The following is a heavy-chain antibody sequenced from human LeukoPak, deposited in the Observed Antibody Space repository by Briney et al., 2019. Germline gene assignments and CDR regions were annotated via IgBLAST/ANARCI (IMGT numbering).Heavy chain of an antibody. V-gene: IGHV5-51*01. J-gene: IGHJ4*02. Sequence: GESLKISCKGSGYSFTNYWIGWVRHMPGKGLEWMGIIYPGDSDTRYRPSFQGQVTISADKSISTAYLQWRSLTASDTAMYYWARHQSSSWRGLISDYLGQGTLVTVSS. CDR2: IYPGDSDT. D-gene: IGHD6-13*01. CDR1: GYSFTNYW. CDR3: ARHQSSSWRGLISDY.